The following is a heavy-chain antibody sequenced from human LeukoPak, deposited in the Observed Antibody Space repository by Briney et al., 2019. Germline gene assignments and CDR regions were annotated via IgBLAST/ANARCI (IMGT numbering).Heavy chain of an antibody. V-gene: IGHV1-18*01. D-gene: IGHD3-3*01. Sequence: ASVKVSCKASGYTFTSYGISWVRQAPGQGLEWMGWISAHNGNTNYAQKLQGRVTMTTDTSTSTAYMELRSLRSDDTAVYYCARYYGFWSGYITTQYYYYGMDVWGQGTTVTVSS. CDR3: ARYYGFWSGYITTQYYYYGMDV. CDR2: ISAHNGNT. J-gene: IGHJ6*02. CDR1: GYTFTSYG.